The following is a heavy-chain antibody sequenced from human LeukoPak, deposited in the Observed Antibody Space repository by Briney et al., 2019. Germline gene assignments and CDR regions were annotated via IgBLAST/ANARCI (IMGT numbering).Heavy chain of an antibody. J-gene: IGHJ6*02. V-gene: IGHV3-11*01. CDR2: ISSSGSTI. CDR1: GFTFSDYY. D-gene: IGHD4-17*01. Sequence: PGGSLRLSCAASGFTFSDYYMSWIRQAPGKGLEWVSYISSSGSTIYYADSVKGRFTISRDNAKNSLYLQMNSLRAEDTAVYYCARASGVEATETYYYYGMDVWGQGTTVTVSS. CDR3: ARASGVEATETYYYYGMDV.